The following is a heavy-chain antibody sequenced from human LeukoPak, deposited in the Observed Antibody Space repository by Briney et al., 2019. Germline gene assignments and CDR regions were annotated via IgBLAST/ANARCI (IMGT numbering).Heavy chain of an antibody. CDR1: GFTFSSYA. V-gene: IGHV3-15*01. CDR3: TTDDKRTLVALDY. CDR2: IKSKTDGGTT. Sequence: GGSLRLSCAASGFTFSSYAMSWVRQAPGKGLEWVGRIKSKTDGGTTDYAAPVKGRFTISRDDSKNTLYLQMNSLKTEDTAVYYCTTDDKRTLVALDYWGQGTLVTVSS. J-gene: IGHJ4*02. D-gene: IGHD5-12*01.